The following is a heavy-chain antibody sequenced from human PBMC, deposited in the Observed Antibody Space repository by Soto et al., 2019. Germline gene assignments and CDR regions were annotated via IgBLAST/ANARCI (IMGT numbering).Heavy chain of an antibody. V-gene: IGHV1-69*01. CDR2: IIPFFGTS. J-gene: IGHJ6*02. Sequence: QVQLVQSGAEVKKPGSLVKVSCGASGGTFSSYPINWVRQAPGQGLEWMGGIIPFFGTSNYAQKFQGRVTITADEPTSTAYMELRSLRSEDTAVYYCARVGHITNYGMAVWGQGTTVTVSS. D-gene: IGHD1-26*01. CDR3: ARVGHITNYGMAV. CDR1: GGTFSSYP.